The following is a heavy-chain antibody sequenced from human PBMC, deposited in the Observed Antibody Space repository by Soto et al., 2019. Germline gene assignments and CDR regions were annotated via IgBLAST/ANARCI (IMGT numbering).Heavy chain of an antibody. J-gene: IGHJ6*02. CDR2: INPNSGGT. D-gene: IGHD2-2*01. Sequence: GASGKVSCKASGYTFTGYYMHWVRQAPGQGLEWMGWINPNSGGTNYAQKFQGWVTMTRDTSISTAYMELSRLRSDDTAVYYCARDGHCSSTSCYGYYYYGMDVWGQGTTVTVSS. CDR1: GYTFTGYY. V-gene: IGHV1-2*04. CDR3: ARDGHCSSTSCYGYYYYGMDV.